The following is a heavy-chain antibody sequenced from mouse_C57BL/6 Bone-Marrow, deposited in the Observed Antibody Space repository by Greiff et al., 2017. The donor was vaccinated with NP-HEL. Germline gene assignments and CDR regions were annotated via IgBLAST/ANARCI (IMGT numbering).Heavy chain of an antibody. CDR2: INPNNGGT. CDR3: ARLRRFAWFAY. Sequence: VQLKQSGPELVKPGASVKMSCKASGYTFTDYNMHWVKQSHGKSLEWIGYINPNNGGTSYNQKFKGKATLTVNKSSSTAYMELRSLTSEDSAVYYCARLRRFAWFAYWGQGTLVTVSA. J-gene: IGHJ3*01. D-gene: IGHD2-12*01. V-gene: IGHV1-22*01. CDR1: GYTFTDYN.